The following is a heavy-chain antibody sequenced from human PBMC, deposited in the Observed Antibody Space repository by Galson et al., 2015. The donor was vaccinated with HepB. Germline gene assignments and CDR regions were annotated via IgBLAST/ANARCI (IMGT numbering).Heavy chain of an antibody. CDR1: GYTFTSYY. CDR3: ARVRGFDYYYYYMDV. V-gene: IGHV1-2*06. CDR2: INPNSGGT. Sequence: SVKVSCKASGYTFTSYYMHWVRQAPGQGLEWMGRINPNSGGTNYAQKFQGRVTMTRDTSISTAYMELSRLRSDDTAVYYCARVRGFDYYYYYMDVWGKGTTVTVSS. D-gene: IGHD3-16*01. J-gene: IGHJ6*03.